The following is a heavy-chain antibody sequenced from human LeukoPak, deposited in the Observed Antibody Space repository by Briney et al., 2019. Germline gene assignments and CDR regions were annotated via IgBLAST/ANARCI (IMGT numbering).Heavy chain of an antibody. CDR3: AKDYRIAARPYYYYMDV. J-gene: IGHJ6*03. CDR2: IWYGGSNK. V-gene: IGHV3-30*18. Sequence: PGRSLRLSCAASGFTFSSYGIHWVRQAPGKGLEWVAVIWYGGSNKYYADSVKGRFTISRDNSKNTLYLQMNSLRAEDTAVYYCAKDYRIAARPYYYYMDVWGKGTTVTVSS. D-gene: IGHD6-6*01. CDR1: GFTFSSYG.